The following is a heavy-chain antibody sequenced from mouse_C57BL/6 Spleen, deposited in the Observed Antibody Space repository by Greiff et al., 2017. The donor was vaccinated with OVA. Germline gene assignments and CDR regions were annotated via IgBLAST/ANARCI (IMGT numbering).Heavy chain of an antibody. V-gene: IGHV5-4*01. Sequence: EVQLVESGGGLVKPGGSLKLSCAASGFTFSSYAMSWVRQTPEKRLEWVATISDGGSYTYYPDNVKGRFNISRDNAKNNLYLQMSHLKSEDTAMYYCARDGYGFDDWGQGTTLTVSS. CDR2: ISDGGSYT. CDR3: ARDGYGFDD. D-gene: IGHD2-2*01. J-gene: IGHJ2*01. CDR1: GFTFSSYA.